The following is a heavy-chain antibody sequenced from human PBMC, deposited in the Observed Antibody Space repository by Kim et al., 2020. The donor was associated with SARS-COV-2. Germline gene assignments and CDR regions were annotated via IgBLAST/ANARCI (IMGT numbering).Heavy chain of an antibody. CDR2: INHSGST. J-gene: IGHJ4*02. CDR1: GGSFSGYY. CDR3: ARRRSRLFLTYFDY. D-gene: IGHD3-9*01. V-gene: IGHV4-34*01. Sequence: SETLSLTCAVYGGSFSGYYWSWIRQPPGKGLEWIGEINHSGSTNYNPSLKSRVTISVDTSKNQFSLKLSSVTAADTAVYYCARRRSRLFLTYFDYRGQGTLVTVSS.